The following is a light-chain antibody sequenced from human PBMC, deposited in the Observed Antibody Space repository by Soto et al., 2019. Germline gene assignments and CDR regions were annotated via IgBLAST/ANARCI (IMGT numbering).Light chain of an antibody. CDR2: EGS. CDR3: CSNARSAIVV. CDR1: SSDVGSYNL. Sequence: QSVLTQPASVSGSLGQSITISCTGTSSDVGSYNLVSWYQQHPGKAPKVMIYEGSKRPSGVSNRFSGSKSGNTASLTISGLQAEDEADYYCCSNARSAIVVFGGGTKLTVL. J-gene: IGLJ2*01. V-gene: IGLV2-23*01.